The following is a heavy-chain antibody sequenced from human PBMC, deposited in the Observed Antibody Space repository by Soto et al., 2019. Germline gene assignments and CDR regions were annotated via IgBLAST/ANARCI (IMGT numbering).Heavy chain of an antibody. CDR2: IYYSGST. Sequence: QVQLQESGPGLVKPLQTLSLTCTVSGNSISSGDYYWSWIRRPPGKGLEWIGRIYYSGSTYYNPSLKGRLAISVDTSNNQFSLILRFVTVADTAVYYCARDLTGYCSAATCYTGMDVWGQGTTVTVTS. D-gene: IGHD2-15*01. V-gene: IGHV4-30-4*01. CDR1: GNSISSGDYY. CDR3: ARDLTGYCSAATCYTGMDV. J-gene: IGHJ6*02.